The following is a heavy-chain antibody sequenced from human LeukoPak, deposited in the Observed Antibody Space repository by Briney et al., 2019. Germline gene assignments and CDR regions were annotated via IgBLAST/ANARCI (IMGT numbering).Heavy chain of an antibody. CDR1: GFTFGNYW. D-gene: IGHD3-10*01. CDR3: ARVTTYGPYHDY. Sequence: PGGSLRLSCAASGFTFGNYWIHCVRQAPGKGLVWVSRINSDGTTIAYADSVKGRFTISRDNARNTLSLQMNSLRDEDTAVYYCARVTTYGPYHDYWGQGTLVTVSS. CDR2: INSDGTTI. V-gene: IGHV3-74*01. J-gene: IGHJ4*02.